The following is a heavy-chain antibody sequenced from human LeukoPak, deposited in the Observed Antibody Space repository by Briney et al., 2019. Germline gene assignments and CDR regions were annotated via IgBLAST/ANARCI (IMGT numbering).Heavy chain of an antibody. CDR2: VYYTGNL. V-gene: IGHV4-59*08. CDR3: ARVGDIVVVPVASY. J-gene: IGHJ4*02. D-gene: IGHD2-2*01. CDR1: GGSIGKYH. Sequence: PSETLSLTCSVSGGSIGKYHWTWIRQPPGKRLEWIGYVYYTGNLNYNPSLDHRVSLSIDTSKNQFSLKLSSVTAADTAVYYCARVGDIVVVPVASYWGQGTLVTVSS.